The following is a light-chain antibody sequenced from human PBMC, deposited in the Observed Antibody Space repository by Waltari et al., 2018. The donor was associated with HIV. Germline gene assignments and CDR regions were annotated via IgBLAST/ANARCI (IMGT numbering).Light chain of an antibody. J-gene: IGLJ2*01. CDR2: MNM. CDR3: AAWDGSLNGRVV. V-gene: IGLV1-44*01. Sequence: QSVLTQPPSASGTPGQRVTLHCSGSRPHIGSKTVHWYQQLPGTAPKLLLYMNMPRPSGVPVRCSGSKVGTPASRASSGPQSEDEADYYCAAWDGSLNGRVVFGGGAKLAVL. CDR1: RPHIGSKT.